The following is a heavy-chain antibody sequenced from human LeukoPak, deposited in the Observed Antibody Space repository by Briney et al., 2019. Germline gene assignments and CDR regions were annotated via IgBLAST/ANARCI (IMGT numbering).Heavy chain of an antibody. CDR1: GYTFTSYD. CDR2: MNPNSGNT. J-gene: IGHJ4*02. CDR3: AGGPLLWFGELNYYFDY. V-gene: IGHV1-8*01. Sequence: ASVKVSCKASGYTFTSYDINWVRQATGQGLEWMGWMNPNSGNTGYAQKFQGRVTMTRNTSISTAYMELSSLRSEDTAVYYCAGGPLLWFGELNYYFDYWAREPWSPSPQ. D-gene: IGHD3-10*01.